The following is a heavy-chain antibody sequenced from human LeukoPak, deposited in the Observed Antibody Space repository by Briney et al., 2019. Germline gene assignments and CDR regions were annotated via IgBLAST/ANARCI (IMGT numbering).Heavy chain of an antibody. Sequence: SDTLSLTCTVSGYSISSSNWLGWIRQPPGKGLEWIGYVYYSGSTYYNPSLKSRVNMSVDTTKNKFSLKLSSVTAVDTAVYYCARSVDGGNSPFDYWGQGTLVTVSS. CDR1: GYSISSSNW. J-gene: IGHJ4*02. D-gene: IGHD4-23*01. CDR2: VYYSGST. V-gene: IGHV4-28*01. CDR3: ARSVDGGNSPFDY.